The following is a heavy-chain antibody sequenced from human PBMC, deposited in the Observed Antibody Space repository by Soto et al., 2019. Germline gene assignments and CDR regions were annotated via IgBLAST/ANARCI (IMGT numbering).Heavy chain of an antibody. CDR1: GYTFTNYY. Sequence: ASVKVSCKGTGYTFTNYYMHWVRQAPGQGLEWMGTINPSSGATDYAQKFQGRVTMTSDTSTSTAYMEVRSLRSDDTAVYYCARSIAAAADLDYWGQGTLVTVSS. V-gene: IGHV1-46*01. CDR3: ARSIAAAADLDY. D-gene: IGHD6-13*01. CDR2: INPSSGAT. J-gene: IGHJ4*02.